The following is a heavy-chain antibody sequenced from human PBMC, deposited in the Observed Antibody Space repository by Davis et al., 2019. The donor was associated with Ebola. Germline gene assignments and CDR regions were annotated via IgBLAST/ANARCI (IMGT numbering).Heavy chain of an antibody. V-gene: IGHV4-4*02. CDR1: GGSISSSNW. CDR3: ARVRLEQQLVSRDWYYYYGMDV. Sequence: SETLSLTCAVSGGSISSSNWWSWVRQPPGKGLEWIGEIYHSGSTNYNPSLKSRVTISVDKSKNQFSLKLSSVTAADTAVYYCARVRLEQQLVSRDWYYYYGMDVWGQGTTVTVSS. D-gene: IGHD6-13*01. CDR2: IYHSGST. J-gene: IGHJ6*02.